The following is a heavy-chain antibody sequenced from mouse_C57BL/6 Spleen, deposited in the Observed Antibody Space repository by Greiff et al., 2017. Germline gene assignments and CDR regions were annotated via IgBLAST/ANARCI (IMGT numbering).Heavy chain of an antibody. CDR3: ARGERAHYFDY. V-gene: IGHV1-76*01. CDR1: GYTFTDYY. D-gene: IGHD3-1*01. Sequence: QVQLQQSGAELVRPGASVKLSCKASGYTFTDYYINWVKQRPGQGLEWIARIYPGSGNTYYNEKFKGKATLTAEKSSSTAYMQLSSLTSEDSAVYFCARGERAHYFDYWGQGTTLTVSS. CDR2: IYPGSGNT. J-gene: IGHJ2*01.